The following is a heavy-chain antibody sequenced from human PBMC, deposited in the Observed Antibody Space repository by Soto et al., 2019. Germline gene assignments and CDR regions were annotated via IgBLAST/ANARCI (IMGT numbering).Heavy chain of an antibody. CDR2: ISGSGGST. CDR1: RCTFSNYA. CDR3: AKVIQKDDSPVLRFLEWLFSPFDY. Sequence: PGWALRLSCTASRCTFSNYAMSWVRQAPGKGPEWVSAISGSGGSTYYAGSVKGRFTISRDNSKNTVYLQMNSLRAEDTAVYYCAKVIQKDDSPVLRFLEWLFSPFDYWGQGTLVTVSS. D-gene: IGHD3-3*01. V-gene: IGHV3-23*01. J-gene: IGHJ4*02.